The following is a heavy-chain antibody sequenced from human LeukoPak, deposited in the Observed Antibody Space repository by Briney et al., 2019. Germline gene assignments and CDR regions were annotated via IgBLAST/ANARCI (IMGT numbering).Heavy chain of an antibody. V-gene: IGHV3-48*02. Sequence: PGGSLRLSCAASGFSFSSYSMNWVRQAPGKGLEWVSFIIGSGDLIYYADSVKGRFTISRDNAKHSLYLQMNSLRDEDTAVYYCAKGSSSGWPYFFDYWGQGTLVTVSS. D-gene: IGHD6-19*01. CDR1: GFSFSSYS. CDR2: IIGSGDLI. J-gene: IGHJ4*02. CDR3: AKGSSSGWPYFFDY.